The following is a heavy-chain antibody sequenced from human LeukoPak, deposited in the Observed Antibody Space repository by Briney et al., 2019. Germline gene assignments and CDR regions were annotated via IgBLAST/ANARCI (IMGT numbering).Heavy chain of an antibody. Sequence: PSETLSLTCTVSGGSISSYYWSWIRQPPGKRLEWIGYIYYSGSTNYNPSLKSRVTISVDTSKNQFSLKLSSVTAADTAVYYCARGGHTAMALRYYYCYMDVWGKGTTVTVSS. CDR2: IYYSGST. V-gene: IGHV4-59*01. CDR1: GGSISSYY. J-gene: IGHJ6*03. CDR3: ARGGHTAMALRYYYCYMDV. D-gene: IGHD5-18*01.